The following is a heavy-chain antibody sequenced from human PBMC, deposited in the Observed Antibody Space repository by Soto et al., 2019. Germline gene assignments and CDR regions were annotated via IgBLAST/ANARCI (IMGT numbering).Heavy chain of an antibody. Sequence: EVQLVESGGGLVQPGGSLRLSCAASGFPFSSYTMNWVRQAPGKGLEWVSYISSSSGTRYYADSVKGRFTVSRDNAKNSLYLQMNSLRAEDTAVYHCARDLYSSSWYDAFDIWGQGTVVTVSS. D-gene: IGHD6-13*01. CDR2: ISSSSGTR. J-gene: IGHJ3*02. V-gene: IGHV3-48*01. CDR1: GFPFSSYT. CDR3: ARDLYSSSWYDAFDI.